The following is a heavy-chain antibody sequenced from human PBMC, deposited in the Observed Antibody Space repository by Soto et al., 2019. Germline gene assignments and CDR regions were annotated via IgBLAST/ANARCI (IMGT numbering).Heavy chain of an antibody. J-gene: IGHJ4*02. V-gene: IGHV1-69*13. D-gene: IGHD6-13*01. CDR2: IIPIFGTA. CDR3: AGSIAAAGTPLDY. CDR1: GGTFSSYA. Sequence: ASVKVSCKASGGTFSSYAISWVRQAPGQGLEWMGGIIPIFGTANYAQKFQGRVTITADESTSTAYMELSRLRSDDTAVYYCAGSIAAAGTPLDYWGQGTLVTVSS.